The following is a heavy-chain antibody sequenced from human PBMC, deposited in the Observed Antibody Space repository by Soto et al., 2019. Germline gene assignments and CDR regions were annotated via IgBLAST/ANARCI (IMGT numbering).Heavy chain of an antibody. D-gene: IGHD1-26*01. CDR2: ISYSGST. CDR1: GASISTYH. Sequence: SETLSLTCTVSGASISTYHWSWIRQPPGKGLEWIGYISYSGSTNYNPSLKSRVTISVDTSKNQFSLNLSSVTAADTAVYYCARDRTFSGRCYAAWFDPWGQGTLVTVSS. J-gene: IGHJ5*02. V-gene: IGHV4-59*01. CDR3: ARDRTFSGRCYAAWFDP.